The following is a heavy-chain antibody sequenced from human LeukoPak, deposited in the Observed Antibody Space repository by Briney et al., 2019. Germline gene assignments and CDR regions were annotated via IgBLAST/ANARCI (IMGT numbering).Heavy chain of an antibody. CDR1: GFTFSSYA. CDR2: ISASGGTT. J-gene: IGHJ4*02. D-gene: IGHD4-11*01. CDR3: AKERMTTTSFDY. Sequence: GGSLRLSCAASGFTFSSYAMNWVRQAPGKGLEWVSDISASGGTTHYEDSVKGRFTISRDNSKNTLYLQMNSLRAEDTAVYYCAKERMTTTSFDYWGQGTLVTVSS. V-gene: IGHV3-23*01.